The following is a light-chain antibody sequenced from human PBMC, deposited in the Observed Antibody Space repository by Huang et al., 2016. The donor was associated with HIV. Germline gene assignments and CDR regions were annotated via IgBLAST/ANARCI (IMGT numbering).Light chain of an antibody. CDR3: QQYIAGWT. CDR1: QTIGSL. V-gene: IGKV1-5*03. J-gene: IGKJ1*01. Sequence: DIQMTQSPSTLSASVGDRVTISCRASQTIGSLLAWYQQKPGKAPKLLIYTASTLEGGVPSRFSGRGSGTEITLTISSLQPDDFATYYCQQYIAGWTFGQGTKVAIK. CDR2: TAS.